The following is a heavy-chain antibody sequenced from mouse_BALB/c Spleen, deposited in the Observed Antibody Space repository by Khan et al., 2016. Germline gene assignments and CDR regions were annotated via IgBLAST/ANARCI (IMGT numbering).Heavy chain of an antibody. D-gene: IGHD1-1*01. CDR2: IYPGDGDI. Sequence: QVQLQQSGAELARPGASVKLSCKASGYTFTSYWMQWVKKGPGQGLEWIGAIYPGDGDIRYTQKFKGKATLTADKSSSTAYMQLTSLAAEDSAVYYCARSGDYGSSTWFAYWGQGTLVTVSA. CDR1: GYTFTSYW. V-gene: IGHV1-87*01. CDR3: ARSGDYGSSTWFAY. J-gene: IGHJ3*01.